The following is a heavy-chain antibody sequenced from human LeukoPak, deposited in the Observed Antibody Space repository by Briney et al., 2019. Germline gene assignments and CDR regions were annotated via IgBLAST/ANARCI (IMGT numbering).Heavy chain of an antibody. CDR1: GGSISSYY. CDR3: ARATYYYDSGTYQVFDI. D-gene: IGHD3-10*01. CDR2: IYYSGST. V-gene: IGHV4-59*01. Sequence: KHSETLSLTCTVSGGSISSYYWSWIRQPPGKGLEWIGYIYYSGSTNYNPSLESRVTISADTSKNQFSLKLNSVTAADTAVYYCARATYYYDSGTYQVFDIWGQGTMVTVSS. J-gene: IGHJ3*02.